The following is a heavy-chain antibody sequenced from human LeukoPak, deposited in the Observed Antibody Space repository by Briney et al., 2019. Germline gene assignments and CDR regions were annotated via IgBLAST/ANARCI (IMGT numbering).Heavy chain of an antibody. CDR2: IYSGGYT. CDR1: GFTVSSNY. Sequence: PGGSLRLSCAASGFTVSSNYMSWVRQAPGKGLEWVAVIYSGGYTYYADSVKGRFTISRDSSKNTLYLQMNSLRAEDPAVYYCAKTGNPATGDYGGQGTLVTVSS. V-gene: IGHV3-53*01. CDR3: AKTGNPATGDY. D-gene: IGHD1-1*01. J-gene: IGHJ4*02.